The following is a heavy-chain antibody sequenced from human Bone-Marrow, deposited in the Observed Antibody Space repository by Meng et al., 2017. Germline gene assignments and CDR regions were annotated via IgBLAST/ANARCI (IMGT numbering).Heavy chain of an antibody. D-gene: IGHD1-7*01. CDR1: GGTFSSYA. CDR2: IIPIFGTA. Sequence: GQLVQSGAEVKKPGSSVKVSCKASGGTFSSYAISWVRQAPGQGLEWMGGIIPIFGTANYAQKFQGRVTITADKSTSTAYMELSSLRSEDTAVYYCARDLHKYNWNYGGRFDPWGQGTLVTVSS. CDR3: ARDLHKYNWNYGGRFDP. J-gene: IGHJ5*02. V-gene: IGHV1-69*06.